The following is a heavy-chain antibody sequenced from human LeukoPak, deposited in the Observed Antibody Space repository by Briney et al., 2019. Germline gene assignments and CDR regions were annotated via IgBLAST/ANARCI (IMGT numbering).Heavy chain of an antibody. V-gene: IGHV3-74*01. CDR1: GFSFSGHW. Sequence: GGSLRLSCTASGFSFSGHWMHWARQLPGKGLVWVSRISPTGSTTSYADSVKGRFTVSRDNAKNTLYLQVNNLRAEDTAVYYCARGPNSNWSGLDFWGQGTLLTVFS. CDR2: ISPTGSTT. CDR3: ARGPNSNWSGLDF. J-gene: IGHJ4*02. D-gene: IGHD6-6*01.